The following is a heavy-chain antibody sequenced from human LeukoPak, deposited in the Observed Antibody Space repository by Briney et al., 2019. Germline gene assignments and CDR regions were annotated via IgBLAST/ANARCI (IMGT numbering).Heavy chain of an antibody. CDR1: GGSISSYY. V-gene: IGHV4-59*01. J-gene: IGHJ4*02. D-gene: IGHD1-14*01. CDR3: ARDTGSY. Sequence: SATLSLTCTVSGGSISSYYWSWIRQPPGKGLEWIGYIYYSGSTNYNPSLKSRVTISVDTSKNQFSLKLSSVTAADTAVYYCARDTGSYWGQGTLVTVPS. CDR2: IYYSGST.